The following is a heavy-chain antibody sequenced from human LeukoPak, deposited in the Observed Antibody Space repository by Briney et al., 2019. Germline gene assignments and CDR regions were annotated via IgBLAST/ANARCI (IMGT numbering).Heavy chain of an antibody. D-gene: IGHD3-22*01. CDR1: GFTFSDYY. J-gene: IGHJ4*02. CDR2: IGGSGGST. Sequence: PGGSLRLSCAASGFTFSDYYMSWIRQAPGKWLEWVSAIGGSGGSTYYADSVKGRFTISRDNSKNTLYVQMNSLRAEDTAVYYCAKADSMIVVVHLSYWGQGTLVTVSS. CDR3: AKADSMIVVVHLSY. V-gene: IGHV3-23*01.